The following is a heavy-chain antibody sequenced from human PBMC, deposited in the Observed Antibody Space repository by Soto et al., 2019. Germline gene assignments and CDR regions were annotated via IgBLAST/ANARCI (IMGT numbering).Heavy chain of an antibody. CDR2: ISWNSNII. D-gene: IGHD2-15*01. CDR1: GFTFDDYA. J-gene: IGHJ4*02. CDR3: AKGGPDGFCSGGRCYFDY. V-gene: IGHV3-9*01. Sequence: AGGALRLSCAASGFTFDDYAMHLVRRVPGKGLEWVSSISWNSNIIGYADSVKGRFTISRDNAKNSLYLQMNSLRPEDTALYYCAKGGPDGFCSGGRCYFDYWGQGTLVTVSS.